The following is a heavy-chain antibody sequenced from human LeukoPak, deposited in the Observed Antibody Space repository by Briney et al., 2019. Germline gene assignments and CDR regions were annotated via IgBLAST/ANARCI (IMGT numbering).Heavy chain of an antibody. CDR2: ISSSGSTT. CDR1: GFTFSDYY. V-gene: IGHV3-11*01. Sequence: PGGSLRLSCAASGFTFSDYYMSWIRQAPGKGLEWVSYISSSGSTTYYADSVKGRFTISRDNAKNSLYLQLSSLKADDTAVYYCAETRKWIDYWGQGTLVTVSS. J-gene: IGHJ4*02. D-gene: IGHD2-8*01. CDR3: AETRKWIDY.